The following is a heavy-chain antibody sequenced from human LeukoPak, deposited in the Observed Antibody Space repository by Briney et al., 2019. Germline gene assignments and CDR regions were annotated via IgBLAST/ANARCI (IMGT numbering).Heavy chain of an antibody. CDR3: ARQVGGSFDY. V-gene: IGHV1-69*01. Sequence: SVKVSCKASGGTFSNYAISWVRQAPGQGLEWMGGIIPILGTANYAQKFQGRVTITADESTSTAYMELSSLRYEDTAVYYCARQVGGSFDYWGQGTLVTVSA. J-gene: IGHJ4*02. CDR2: IIPILGTA. D-gene: IGHD3-10*01. CDR1: GGTFSNYA.